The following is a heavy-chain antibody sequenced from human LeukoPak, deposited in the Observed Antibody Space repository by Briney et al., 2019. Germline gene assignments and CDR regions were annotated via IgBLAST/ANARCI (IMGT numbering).Heavy chain of an antibody. CDR1: GYTFTGYY. V-gene: IGHV1-2*02. D-gene: IGHD5-12*01. J-gene: IGHJ6*02. Sequence: ASVKVSCKASGYTFTGYYMHWVRQAPGQGLEWMGWINPNSGGTNYAQKFQGRVTMTRDTFISTAYMELSSLRSDDTAVYYCAHSGYDYGVTAYYFYGMDVWGQGTTVTVSS. CDR2: INPNSGGT. CDR3: AHSGYDYGVTAYYFYGMDV.